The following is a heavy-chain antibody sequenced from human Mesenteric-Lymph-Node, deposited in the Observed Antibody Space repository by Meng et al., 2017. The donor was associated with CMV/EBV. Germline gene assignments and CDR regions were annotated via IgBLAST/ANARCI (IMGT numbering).Heavy chain of an antibody. J-gene: IGHJ6*02. Sequence: ASVKVSCKASGYTFTGYYMHWVRQAPGQGLEWMGWINPNSGGTNYAQKFQGRVTMTTDTSTSTAYMELRSLRSDDTAVYYCARGSSSTSQYYYYGMDVWGQGTTVTVSS. CDR2: INPNSGGT. D-gene: IGHD2-2*01. CDR1: GYTFTGYY. CDR3: ARGSSSTSQYYYYGMDV. V-gene: IGHV1-2*02.